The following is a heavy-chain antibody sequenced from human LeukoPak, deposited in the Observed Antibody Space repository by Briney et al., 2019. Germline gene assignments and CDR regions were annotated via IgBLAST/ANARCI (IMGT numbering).Heavy chain of an antibody. CDR1: GGSISSYY. CDR2: IYYSGST. Sequence: SETLSLTCTVSGGSISSYYWSWIRQPPGKGLEWIGYIYYSGSTYYNPSLKSRVTISVDTSKNQFSLKLSSVTAADTAVYYCARESGYSSGWLNWGQGTLVTVSS. CDR3: ARESGYSSGWLN. D-gene: IGHD6-19*01. J-gene: IGHJ4*02. V-gene: IGHV4-59*12.